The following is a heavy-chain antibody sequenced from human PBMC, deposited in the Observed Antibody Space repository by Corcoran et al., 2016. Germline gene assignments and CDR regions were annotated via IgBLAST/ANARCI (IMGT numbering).Heavy chain of an antibody. Sequence: QVQLQQLGAGLFKPSETLSLTGAVYGGSFSGYYWSWIRQPPGKGLEWIGEINHSGSTNYNPSLKSRVTISVDTSKNQFSLKLSSVTAADTAVDYWARAPRRELGYFDLWGRGTLVTVSS. J-gene: IGHJ2*01. CDR3: ARAPRRELGYFDL. D-gene: IGHD3-10*01. V-gene: IGHV4-34*01. CDR1: GGSFSGYY. CDR2: INHSGST.